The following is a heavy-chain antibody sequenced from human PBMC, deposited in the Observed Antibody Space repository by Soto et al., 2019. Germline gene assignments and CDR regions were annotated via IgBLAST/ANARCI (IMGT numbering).Heavy chain of an antibody. CDR1: GGTFSSYA. Sequence: QVQLVQSGAEVKKPGSSVKVSCKASGGTFSSYAISWVRQAPGQGLEWMGGIIPIFGTANYAQKFQGRVTITADESTSTAYMELSSLRSKDTAVYYCARAVSYYDSSGYYYTYGMDVWGQGTTVTVSS. D-gene: IGHD3-22*01. V-gene: IGHV1-69*01. J-gene: IGHJ6*02. CDR2: IIPIFGTA. CDR3: ARAVSYYDSSGYYYTYGMDV.